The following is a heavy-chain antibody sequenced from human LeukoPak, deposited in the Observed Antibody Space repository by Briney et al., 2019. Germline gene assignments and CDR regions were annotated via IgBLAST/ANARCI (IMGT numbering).Heavy chain of an antibody. CDR3: ATYGGLYYDILTGYYPAPFDY. CDR1: GFTFSSYA. V-gene: IGHV3-23*01. Sequence: GGSLRLSCAASGFTFSSYAMSWVRQAPGKGLEWVSAISGSGGSTYYADSVKGRFTISRDNSKNTLYLQMNSLRAEDTAVYYCATYGGLYYDILTGYYPAPFDYWGQGTLVTVSS. J-gene: IGHJ4*02. CDR2: ISGSGGST. D-gene: IGHD3-9*01.